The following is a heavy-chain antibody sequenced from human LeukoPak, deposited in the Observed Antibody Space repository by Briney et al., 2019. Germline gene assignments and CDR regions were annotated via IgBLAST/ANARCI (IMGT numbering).Heavy chain of an antibody. CDR3: ASAPYYYYMDV. CDR2: INTDGSST. Sequence: GGSLRLSCAASGFTFSSYWMHWVRQAPGKGLVWVSRINTDGSSTSYADSVKGRFTISRDNAKNTLYLQMNSLRAEDTAVYYCASAPYYYYMDVWGKGTTVTVSS. V-gene: IGHV3-74*01. J-gene: IGHJ6*03. CDR1: GFTFSSYW.